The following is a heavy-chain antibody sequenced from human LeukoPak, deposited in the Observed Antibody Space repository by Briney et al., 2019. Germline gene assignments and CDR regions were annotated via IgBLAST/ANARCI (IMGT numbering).Heavy chain of an antibody. CDR1: GFTFHDYA. CDR3: VKSPFSIGAAGDYFDY. V-gene: IGHV3-9*03. Sequence: GRSLRLSCAASGFTFHDYAMHWVRQPPGKGLEWVSGISWNGYIIGYVDSVKGRFTISRDNAKNSLSLEMNSLRAEDMALYYYVKSPFSIGAAGDYFDYWGQGTLVTVSS. D-gene: IGHD6-25*01. J-gene: IGHJ4*01. CDR2: ISWNGYII.